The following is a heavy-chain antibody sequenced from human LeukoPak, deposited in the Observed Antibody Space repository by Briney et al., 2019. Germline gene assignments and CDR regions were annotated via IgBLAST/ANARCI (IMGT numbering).Heavy chain of an antibody. V-gene: IGHV1-2*02. CDR3: ASMDYGDYGRRYFDY. J-gene: IGHJ4*02. CDR1: GYTFTGYY. Sequence: ASVKVSCKASGYTFTGYYMHWVRQAPGQGLERMGWINPNSGGTNYAQKFQGRVTMTRDTSISTAYMELSRLRSDDTAVYYCASMDYGDYGRRYFDYWGQGTLVTVSS. D-gene: IGHD4-17*01. CDR2: INPNSGGT.